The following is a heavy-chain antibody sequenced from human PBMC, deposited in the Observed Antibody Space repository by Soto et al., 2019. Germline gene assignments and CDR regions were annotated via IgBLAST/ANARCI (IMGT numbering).Heavy chain of an antibody. Sequence: PSETLSLTCTVSAGSISNSYWSWIRQPPGTRLEWIGYFFYTGLTKYNPSLKSRVTMSVDTSKNQFSLKLTSVTAADTAVYYCAKHTYDFGPPDYWGQGALVTVSS. CDR3: AKHTYDFGPPDY. CDR2: FFYTGLT. V-gene: IGHV4-59*08. J-gene: IGHJ4*02. D-gene: IGHD3-3*01. CDR1: AGSISNSY.